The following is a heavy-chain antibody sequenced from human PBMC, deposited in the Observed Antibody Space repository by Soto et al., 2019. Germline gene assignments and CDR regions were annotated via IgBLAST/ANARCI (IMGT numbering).Heavy chain of an antibody. D-gene: IGHD4-4*01. CDR2: IKNRVNNYVT. J-gene: IGHJ4*02. V-gene: IGHV3-73*01. Sequence: QTGGSLRLSCAASGFTLSDSAVHWVRQASGKGLEWVGRIKNRVNNYVTAYAVSVKGRLSVSRDDSKNMAYLQMDSLKTEDTAVDYCTRQEGHSLGFDYWGPG. CDR1: GFTLSDSA. CDR3: TRQEGHSLGFDY.